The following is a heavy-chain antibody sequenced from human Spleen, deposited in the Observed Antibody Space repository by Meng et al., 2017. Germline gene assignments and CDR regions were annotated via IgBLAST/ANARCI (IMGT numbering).Heavy chain of an antibody. CDR3: ARGPTTMAHDFDY. CDR2: INHSGST. J-gene: IGHJ4*02. Sequence: GQLKQWGAGLLKPSETRSLTCVVSGGSFSDYYWSWIRQPPGKGLEWIGEINHSGSTNYNPSLESRATISVDTSQNNLSLKLSSVTAADSAVYYCARGPTTMAHDFDYWGQGTLVTVSS. V-gene: IGHV4-34*01. D-gene: IGHD4-11*01. CDR1: GGSFSDYY.